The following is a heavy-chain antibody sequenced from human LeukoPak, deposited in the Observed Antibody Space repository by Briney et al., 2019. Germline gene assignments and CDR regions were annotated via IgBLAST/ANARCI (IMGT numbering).Heavy chain of an antibody. CDR1: GGTFSSYA. J-gene: IGHJ5*02. V-gene: IGHV1-69*13. CDR3: AAKGVDTAMVGGGLGLNWFDP. Sequence: SVKVSRKASGGTFSSYAISWVRQAPGQGLEWMGGIIPIFGTANYAQKFQGRVTITADESTSTAYMELSSLRSEDTAVYYCAAKGVDTAMVGGGLGLNWFDPWGQGTLVTVSS. CDR2: IIPIFGTA. D-gene: IGHD5-18*01.